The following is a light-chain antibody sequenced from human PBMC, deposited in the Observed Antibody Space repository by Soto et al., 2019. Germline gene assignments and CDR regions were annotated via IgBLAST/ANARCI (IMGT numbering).Light chain of an antibody. J-gene: IGLJ2*01. CDR2: YDN. V-gene: IGLV3-21*04. CDR1: NIGTKS. CDR3: QVWDSTSSAV. Sequence: SYELTQPPSLSVAPGTTARITCGGNNIGTKSVHWYQQKPGQAPVLVIYYDNDRPSGSPERFSGSNSGNTATLTISRVEAGDEADYYCQVWDSTSSAVFGGGTKVTVL.